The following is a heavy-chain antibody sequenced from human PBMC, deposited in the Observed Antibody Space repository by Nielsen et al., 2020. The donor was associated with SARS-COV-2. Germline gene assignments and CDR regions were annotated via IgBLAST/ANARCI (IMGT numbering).Heavy chain of an antibody. CDR1: GGSISSGDYY. D-gene: IGHD2-15*01. CDR2: IDYSGST. V-gene: IGHV4-61*08. Sequence: SETLSLTCTVSGGSISSGDYYWSWIRQPPGEGLEWIGYIDYSGSTNFSPSLKSRVTISVDTSKNQFSLKLSSVTAADTAVYYCARVQVAPYYYYYMDVWGKGTTVTVSS. J-gene: IGHJ6*03. CDR3: ARVQVAPYYYYYMDV.